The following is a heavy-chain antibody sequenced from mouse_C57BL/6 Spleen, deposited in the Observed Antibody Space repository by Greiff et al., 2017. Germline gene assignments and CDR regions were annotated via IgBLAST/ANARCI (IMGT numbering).Heavy chain of an antibody. Sequence: EVQLQQSVAELVRPGASVKLSCTASGFNIKNSDMHWVKQRPEQGLEWIGRIDPANGNTKYAPKFQGKASITADTSSNTAYLQLSSLTSEDTAILYCARSPYYYGAMDFWGQGTSATVSS. V-gene: IGHV14-3*01. CDR1: GFNIKNSD. J-gene: IGHJ4*01. CDR2: IDPANGNT. CDR3: ARSPYYYGAMDF. D-gene: IGHD1-1*01.